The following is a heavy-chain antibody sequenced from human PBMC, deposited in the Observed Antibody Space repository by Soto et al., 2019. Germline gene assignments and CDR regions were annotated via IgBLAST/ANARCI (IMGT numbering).Heavy chain of an antibody. D-gene: IGHD3-22*01. J-gene: IGHJ4*02. CDR1: GYTFTSYY. V-gene: IGHV1-46*01. CDR2: INPSGGST. Sequence: ASVKVSCKASGYTFTSYYMHWVRQAPGQGLEWMGIINPSGGSTSYALKFQGRVTMTRDASTSTVYMELSSLRSEDTAVYYCARGGYYYDSSGYLNYWGQGTLVTVSS. CDR3: ARGGYYYDSSGYLNY.